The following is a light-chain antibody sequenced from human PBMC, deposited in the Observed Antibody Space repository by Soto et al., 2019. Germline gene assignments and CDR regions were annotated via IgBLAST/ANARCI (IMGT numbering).Light chain of an antibody. Sequence: DIVMTQSPLSLPVTPGEPASISCRSSQSLLHSNGYNYLEWYVQKPGQSPRLLIYLGSDRASGVPDRFSGSGSGTDFTLKISRVEAEDVGVYYCMPGLSGFSFGPGNKVDIK. CDR2: LGS. V-gene: IGKV2-28*01. J-gene: IGKJ3*01. CDR3: MPGLSGFS. CDR1: QSLLHSNGYNY.